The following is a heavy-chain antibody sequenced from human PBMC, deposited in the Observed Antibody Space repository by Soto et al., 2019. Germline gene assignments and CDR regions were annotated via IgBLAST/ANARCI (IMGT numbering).Heavy chain of an antibody. CDR2: IIPIFGTA. CDR3: ARDYLTGGGMDV. V-gene: IGHV1-69*01. CDR1: GGTFSSYA. Sequence: QVQLVQSGAEVKKPGSSVKVSCKASGGTFSSYAISWVRQAPGQGLEWMGWIIPIFGTANYAQKFQGKVTITADESTGTAYMELSSLRSEDTAVYYCARDYLTGGGMDVWGQGTTVTVSS. D-gene: IGHD3-10*01. J-gene: IGHJ6*02.